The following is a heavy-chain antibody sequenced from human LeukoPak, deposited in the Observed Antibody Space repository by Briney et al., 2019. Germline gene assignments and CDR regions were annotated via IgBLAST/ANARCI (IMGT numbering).Heavy chain of an antibody. D-gene: IGHD1-26*01. CDR3: ARPTYSGSYYWFDY. Sequence: PGGSLRLSCAASGFTFSSYGMHWVRQAPGKGLEWVAVIWYDGSNKYYEDSVKGRFTISRDNSKNTLYLQMNSLRAEDTAVYYCARPTYSGSYYWFDYWGQGTLVTVSS. J-gene: IGHJ4*02. V-gene: IGHV3-33*01. CDR1: GFTFSSYG. CDR2: IWYDGSNK.